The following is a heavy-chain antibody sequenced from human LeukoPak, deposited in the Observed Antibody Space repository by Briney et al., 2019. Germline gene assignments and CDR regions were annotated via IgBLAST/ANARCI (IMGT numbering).Heavy chain of an antibody. J-gene: IGHJ4*02. D-gene: IGHD5-18*01. V-gene: IGHV4-30-4*01. CDR2: IYYSGST. CDR1: GGSISSGDYY. CDR3: ARLPSAGYSYGFVDY. Sequence: SETLSLTCTVSGGSISSGDYYWSWIRQPPGKGLEWIGYIYYSGSTYYNPSLKSRVTISVDTSKNQFSLKLSSVTAADTAVYYCARLPSAGYSYGFVDYWGQGTLVTVSS.